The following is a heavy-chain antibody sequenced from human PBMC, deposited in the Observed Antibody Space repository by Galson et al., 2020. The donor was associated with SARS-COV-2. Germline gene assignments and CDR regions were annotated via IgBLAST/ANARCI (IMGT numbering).Heavy chain of an antibody. V-gene: IGHV3-48*03. CDR2: ISSSGSTI. J-gene: IGHJ6*02. CDR1: GFTFSSYE. Sequence: GESLKISCAASGFTFSSYEMNWVRQAPGKGLEWVSYISSSGSTIYYADSVKGRFTISRDNAKNSLYLQMNSLRAEDTAVYYCALGYCSGGSCYSDYYYGMDVWGQGTTVTVSS. CDR3: ALGYCSGGSCYSDYYYGMDV. D-gene: IGHD2-15*01.